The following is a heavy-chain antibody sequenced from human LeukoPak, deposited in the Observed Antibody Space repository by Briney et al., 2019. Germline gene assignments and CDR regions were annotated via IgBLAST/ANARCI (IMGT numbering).Heavy chain of an antibody. D-gene: IGHD3-3*01. CDR3: ARRVGEDALTGPRGYYYYMDV. CDR1: GGSISSYY. Sequence: PSETLSLTCTVSGGSISSYYWSWIRQPPGKGLKWIWYIYTSGSTNYNPSLKSRVTISVDTSKNQFSLKLSSVTAADTAVYYCARRVGEDALTGPRGYYYYMDVWGKGTTVTVSS. J-gene: IGHJ6*03. CDR2: IYTSGST. V-gene: IGHV4-4*09.